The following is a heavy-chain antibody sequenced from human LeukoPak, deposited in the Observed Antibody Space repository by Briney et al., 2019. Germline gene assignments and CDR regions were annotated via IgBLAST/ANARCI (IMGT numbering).Heavy chain of an antibody. Sequence: ASVKVSCKVSGGSFSSYTISWVRQAPRQGLEWMGRIIPIHNMINYAQNFQDRVTITPDKSTSTAYMELSSLRSEDTAIYYCARGAVAGLEGVDYWGQGTLVTVSS. D-gene: IGHD6-19*01. CDR2: IIPIHNMI. CDR1: GGSFSSYT. V-gene: IGHV1-69*02. CDR3: ARGAVAGLEGVDY. J-gene: IGHJ4*02.